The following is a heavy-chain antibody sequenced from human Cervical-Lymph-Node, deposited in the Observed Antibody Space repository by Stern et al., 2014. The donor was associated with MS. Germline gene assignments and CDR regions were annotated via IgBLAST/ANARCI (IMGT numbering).Heavy chain of an antibody. Sequence: QVQLVESGPGLVKPSETLSLTCAVSGGSISSRYWGWIRQPPGKGLEWIGLISHSGDTKHNPSLTSRVTISLDTSKNQFSLTVTSVTAADTAVYYCARLSTAVDFWGQGTLVTVSS. V-gene: IGHV4-59*08. CDR1: GGSISSRY. J-gene: IGHJ4*02. CDR2: ISHSGDT. CDR3: ARLSTAVDF.